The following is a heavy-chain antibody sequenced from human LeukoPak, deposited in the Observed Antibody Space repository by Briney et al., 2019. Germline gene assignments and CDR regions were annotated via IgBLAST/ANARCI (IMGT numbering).Heavy chain of an antibody. J-gene: IGHJ4*02. CDR2: ITPYNGNT. V-gene: IGHV1-18*01. CDR1: GYTFSNYD. CDR3: ARLNSAANFLDH. Sequence: ASVKVSCKASGYTFSNYDITWVRQAPGQGLDWMGWITPYNGNTDYVQKVRGRVTMTADTSSSTAYMELRSLTSDDTAVYYCARLNSAANFLDHWGQGTLATVSS. D-gene: IGHD2-15*01.